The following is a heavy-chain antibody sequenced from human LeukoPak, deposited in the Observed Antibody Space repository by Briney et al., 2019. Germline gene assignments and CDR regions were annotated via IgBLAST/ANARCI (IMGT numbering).Heavy chain of an antibody. D-gene: IGHD3-22*01. Sequence: GGSLRLSCEASGFTFSSFAMHWVRQAPGKGLEYVSAISSNGGSTYYANSVKGRFTISRDNSKNTLYLQMGSLRAEDMAVYYCARGAVVVTNYFDFWGQGTLVIVSS. CDR1: GFTFSSFA. CDR3: ARGAVVVTNYFDF. CDR2: ISSNGGST. J-gene: IGHJ4*02. V-gene: IGHV3-64*01.